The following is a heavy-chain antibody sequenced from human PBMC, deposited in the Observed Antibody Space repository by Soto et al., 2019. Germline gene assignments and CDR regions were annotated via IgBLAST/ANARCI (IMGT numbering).Heavy chain of an antibody. J-gene: IGHJ6*02. CDR3: ARARYFGSSAGMDV. D-gene: IGHD2-2*01. CDR1: GFSVGSNY. Sequence: PGGSLSLSCAASGFSVGSNYMSWVRQAPGKGLEWVSLIYSGVRTDYADSVKGRFTISRDNSKNTLYLQMNSLRAEDTAVYYCARARYFGSSAGMDVWGQGTTVTVSS. V-gene: IGHV3-53*01. CDR2: IYSGVRT.